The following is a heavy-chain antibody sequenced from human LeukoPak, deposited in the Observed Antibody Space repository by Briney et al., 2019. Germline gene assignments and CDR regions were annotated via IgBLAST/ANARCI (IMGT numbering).Heavy chain of an antibody. CDR1: GFMFSSNW. V-gene: IGHV3-7*01. CDR2: IKEDGTET. D-gene: IGHD6-6*01. CDR3: ARASSIAAQFDY. J-gene: IGHJ4*02. Sequence: GGSLRLSCAASGFMFSSNWMSWVRLAPGKGLEWVANIKEDGTETYYVDSVKGRFTISRDNAKNSLYLQMNSLRDEDTAVYYCARASSIAAQFDYWGQGTLVTVSS.